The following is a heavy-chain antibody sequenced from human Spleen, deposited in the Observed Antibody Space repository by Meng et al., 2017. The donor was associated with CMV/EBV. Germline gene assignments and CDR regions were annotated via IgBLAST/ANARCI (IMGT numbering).Heavy chain of an antibody. J-gene: IGHJ3*01. Sequence: GGSLRLSCAASGFNFKTFGMHWVRQAPGKGLEWVAVIWFDAINKYYLDSVKGRFTIARDNDNKMLYLHMTSLTPEDTAVYYCAKSTAASGYEQFDVWGQGTRVTVSS. CDR1: GFNFKTFG. D-gene: IGHD6-13*01. CDR3: AKSTAASGYEQFDV. CDR2: IWFDAINK. V-gene: IGHV3-33*06.